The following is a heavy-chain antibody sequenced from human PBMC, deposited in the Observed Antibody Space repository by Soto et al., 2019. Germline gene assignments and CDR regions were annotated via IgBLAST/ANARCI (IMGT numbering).Heavy chain of an antibody. CDR2: INSDASST. CDR3: ARATKPPYDYGDYGAFYC. Sequence: EVQLVESGGGLVQPGGSLRLSCAASGFTFSIYWMHWVRQAPGKGLGWVSRINSDASSTSYAESVKGRFTISRDNAKNTLYLQMNSLRDEDTAVYYCARATKPPYDYGDYGAFYCSVEGTLVTVSS. V-gene: IGHV3-74*01. J-gene: IGHJ4*02. D-gene: IGHD4-17*01. CDR1: GFTFSIYW.